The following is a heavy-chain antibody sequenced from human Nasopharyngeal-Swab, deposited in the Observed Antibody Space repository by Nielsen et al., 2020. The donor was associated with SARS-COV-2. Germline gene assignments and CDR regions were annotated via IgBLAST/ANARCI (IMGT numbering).Heavy chain of an antibody. CDR2: IYYSGST. Sequence: WSGQSPGKGPEWIGYIYYSGSTNYSPSLKSRVTISVDTSKNQFSLKLSSVTAADTAVYYCAGAVAGTGWDYWGQGTLVTVSS. CDR3: AGAVAGTGWDY. D-gene: IGHD6-19*01. V-gene: IGHV4-59*01. J-gene: IGHJ4*02.